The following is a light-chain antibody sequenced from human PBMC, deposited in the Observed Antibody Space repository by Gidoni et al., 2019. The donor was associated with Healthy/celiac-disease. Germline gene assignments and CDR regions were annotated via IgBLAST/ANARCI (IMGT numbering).Light chain of an antibody. CDR3: NSRDSSGNHLV. CDR1: SLRSYY. Sequence: SSELTHDPAVSVALGQTVRITGQGDSLRSYYASWYQQKPGQAPVLVIYGKNNRPSGIPDRFSGSSSGNTASLTIPGAQAEDEADYYCNSRDSSGNHLVFGGGTKLTVL. CDR2: GKN. J-gene: IGLJ2*01. V-gene: IGLV3-19*01.